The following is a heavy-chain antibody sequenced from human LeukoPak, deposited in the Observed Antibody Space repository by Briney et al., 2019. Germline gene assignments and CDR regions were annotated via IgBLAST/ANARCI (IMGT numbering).Heavy chain of an antibody. V-gene: IGHV4-39*01. J-gene: IGHJ4*02. D-gene: IGHD3-10*01. CDR3: ASYYASGSSRFDY. Sequence: SETLSLTCTVSGGSISSNDYYWGWIRQPPGKGLEWIGSIHCSGTTCYNPSLKSRVTISVDMSNNQFSLELSSVTAADTAVYYCASYYASGSSRFDYWGQGTLVTVSS. CDR1: GGSISSNDYY. CDR2: IHCSGTT.